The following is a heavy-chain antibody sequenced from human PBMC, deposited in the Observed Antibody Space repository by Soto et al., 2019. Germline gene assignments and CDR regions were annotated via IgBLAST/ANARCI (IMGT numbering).Heavy chain of an antibody. CDR2: ISPMFGAA. J-gene: IGHJ4*02. V-gene: IGHV1-69*19. CDR3: AREVQVHTPAFVY. Sequence: QVQLVQSGAEMKKPGSSVKVSCQSSGGTFNTYAMNWVRQAPGQGPEWMGDISPMFGAANYAPKFQGRVTITADESTGTWYMQLSSLTSEDRALYFCAREVQVHTPAFVYWGQGTLVTVSS. CDR1: GGTFNTYA. D-gene: IGHD3-10*01.